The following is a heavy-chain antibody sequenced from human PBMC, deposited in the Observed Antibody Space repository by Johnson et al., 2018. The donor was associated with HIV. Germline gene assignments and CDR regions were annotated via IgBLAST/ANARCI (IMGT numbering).Heavy chain of an antibody. CDR1: GFTFDDYG. CDR2: ITWNGGST. J-gene: IGHJ3*02. V-gene: IGHV3-20*04. Sequence: VQLVESGGGVVRPGGSLRLSCAASGFTFDDYGMSWVRQAPGKGLEWVSGITWNGGSTGYAASVKGRFTISRVNSKNSLYLQMNSLRAEDTALYYCARVRGWLQHDAFDIWGQGTMVTVSS. D-gene: IGHD5-24*01. CDR3: ARVRGWLQHDAFDI.